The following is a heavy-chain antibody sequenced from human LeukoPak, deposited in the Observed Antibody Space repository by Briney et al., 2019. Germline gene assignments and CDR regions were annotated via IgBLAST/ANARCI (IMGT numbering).Heavy chain of an antibody. J-gene: IGHJ6*02. Sequence: SETLSLTCSVSGASIRSSYWSWIRQPPGQGLEWIGYIYNGGSTDYNPSLKSRVTISLDTSKNQFSVRLSSVTAADTAVYYCATNIATAYYYGLVVWGQGTAVTVSS. CDR1: GASIRSSY. CDR2: IYNGGST. V-gene: IGHV4-4*09. CDR3: ATNIATAYYYGLVV. D-gene: IGHD1/OR15-1a*01.